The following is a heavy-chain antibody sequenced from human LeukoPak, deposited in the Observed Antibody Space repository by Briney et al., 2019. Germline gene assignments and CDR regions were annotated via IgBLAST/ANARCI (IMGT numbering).Heavy chain of an antibody. CDR2: IYYSGST. Sequence: SETLSLTCTVSGGSISSYYWSWIRQPPGKGLEWIGYIYYSGSTNYNPSLKSRVNISVDTSKNQFSLKLSSVTAADTAVYYCARGARTVTPRNYFDYWGQGTLVTVSS. J-gene: IGHJ4*02. V-gene: IGHV4-59*01. CDR1: GGSISSYY. CDR3: ARGARTVTPRNYFDY. D-gene: IGHD4-17*01.